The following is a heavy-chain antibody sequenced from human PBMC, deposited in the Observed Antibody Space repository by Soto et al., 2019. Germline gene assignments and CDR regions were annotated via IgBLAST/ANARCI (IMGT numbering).Heavy chain of an antibody. CDR3: AKVFKGSTSPRYYFAY. CDR2: ISGSGGST. J-gene: IGHJ4*02. Sequence: PGGSLRLSCAASGFTFSSYAMSWVRQAPGKGLEWVSAISGSGGSTYYADSVKGRFTISRDNSKNTLYLQMNSLRAEDTAVYYCAKVFKGSTSPRYYFAYWGRGPLVPVSS. V-gene: IGHV3-23*01. D-gene: IGHD3-16*01. CDR1: GFTFSSYA.